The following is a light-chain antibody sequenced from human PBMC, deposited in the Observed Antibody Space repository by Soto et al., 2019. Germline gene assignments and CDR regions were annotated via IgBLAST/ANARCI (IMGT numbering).Light chain of an antibody. CDR2: GAS. CDR1: QRVSSTY. Sequence: EIVLTQSPGTLSLFPGERATLSCRASQRVSSTYFAWYRQKPGQPPRLLIYGASKRATGVPDRVSGSGSGTDFTLTINRLEPEDFAVYYCQHYASSPPGFTFGPGTKVDI. J-gene: IGKJ3*01. CDR3: QHYASSPPGFT. V-gene: IGKV3-20*01.